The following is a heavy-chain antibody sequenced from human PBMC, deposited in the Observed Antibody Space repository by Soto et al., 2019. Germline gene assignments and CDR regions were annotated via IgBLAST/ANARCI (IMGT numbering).Heavy chain of an antibody. CDR3: ARAYYYDSSGYYYVGCFDY. D-gene: IGHD3-22*01. V-gene: IGHV4-31*03. CDR1: GGSISSGGYY. CDR2: IYYSGIT. J-gene: IGHJ4*02. Sequence: SETLSLTCTVSGGSISSGGYYWSWIRQHPGKGLEWIGYIYYSGITYYNPSLKSRVTISVDTSKNQFSLKLSSVTAADTAVYYCARAYYYDSSGYYYVGCFDYWGQGTLVTVSS.